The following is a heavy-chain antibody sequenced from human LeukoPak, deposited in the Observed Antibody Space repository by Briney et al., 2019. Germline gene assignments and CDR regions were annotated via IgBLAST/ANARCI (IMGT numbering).Heavy chain of an antibody. CDR3: AKYDTVTTYYYYYGMDV. D-gene: IGHD4-17*01. V-gene: IGHV3-7*03. CDR2: IKQDGSEK. J-gene: IGHJ6*02. Sequence: GGSLRLSCAASGFTFSNYWMSWVRQAPGKGLEWVANIKQDGSEKHYVDSVKGRFTISTDNAKNSMDLQMNSLRAEDTAVYYCAKYDTVTTYYYYYGMDVWGQGTTVTVSS. CDR1: GFTFSNYW.